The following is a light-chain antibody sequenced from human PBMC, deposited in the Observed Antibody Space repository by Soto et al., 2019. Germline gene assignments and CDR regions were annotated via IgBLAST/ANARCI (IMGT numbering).Light chain of an antibody. V-gene: IGLV2-14*01. Sequence: QSVLTQPASVSGSPGQSITISCTGTSSDVGGYNYVSWYQQHPGKAPKFMIYDVSNRPSGVSNLFFGSKSGNTASLTISGLQAEDEADYYCSSYTTSNTRQIVVGTGTKLTVL. CDR2: DVS. CDR1: SSDVGGYNY. J-gene: IGLJ1*01. CDR3: SSYTTSNTRQIV.